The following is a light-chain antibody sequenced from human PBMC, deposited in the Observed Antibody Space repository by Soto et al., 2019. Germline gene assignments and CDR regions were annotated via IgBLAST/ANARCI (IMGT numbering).Light chain of an antibody. J-gene: IGKJ1*01. CDR1: QSISRY. CDR3: QQYGSSPPT. CDR2: GAS. Sequence: EILLTQSPGTLSLSPGERTTLSCRASQSISRYLAWYQQKPGQGPRLLIYGASSRATGTPDRFSGSGSGTDFTLTINRLEPEDFALYYCQQYGSSPPTFGQGTKVDIK. V-gene: IGKV3-20*01.